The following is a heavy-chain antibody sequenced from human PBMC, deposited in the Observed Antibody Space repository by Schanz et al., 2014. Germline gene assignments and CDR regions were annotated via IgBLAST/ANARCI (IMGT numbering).Heavy chain of an antibody. CDR1: GFTFNFYG. D-gene: IGHD3-9*01. Sequence: PGGSLRLSCAASGFTFNFYGIHWVRQAPGKGLEWVTVISYDGSNKYYADSVKGRFAISRDNSKNTVYLQVNSLRAEDTAVYYCAKHVRTLTGNDYWGQGTLVTVSS. V-gene: IGHV3-30*18. CDR3: AKHVRTLTGNDY. CDR2: ISYDGSNK. J-gene: IGHJ4*02.